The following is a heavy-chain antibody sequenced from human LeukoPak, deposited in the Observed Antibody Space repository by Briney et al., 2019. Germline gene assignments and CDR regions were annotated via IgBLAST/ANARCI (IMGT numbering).Heavy chain of an antibody. D-gene: IGHD3-10*01. V-gene: IGHV1-2*02. Sequence: ASVKVSCKASGYTFTGYYMHWVRQAPGQGLEWMGWINPNSGGTNYAQKFQGRVTMTRDTSISTAYMELSRLRSDDTAVYYCARGIWFGELSRGRFDPWAREPWSPSPQ. CDR2: INPNSGGT. CDR3: ARGIWFGELSRGRFDP. J-gene: IGHJ5*02. CDR1: GYTFTGYY.